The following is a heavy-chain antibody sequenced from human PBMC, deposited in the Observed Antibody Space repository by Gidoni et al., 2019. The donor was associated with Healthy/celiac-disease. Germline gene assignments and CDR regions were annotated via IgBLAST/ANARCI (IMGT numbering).Heavy chain of an antibody. V-gene: IGHV1-2*02. J-gene: IGHJ5*02. Sequence: QVQLVQSGAEVKKPGASVKVSCKASGYTFTGYYMHWVRQAPGQGLEWMGWINPNSGGTNYAQKFQGRVTMTRDTSISTAYMELSRLRSDDTAVYYCARADTRITIFAERPADPWGQGTLVTVSS. CDR1: GYTFTGYY. CDR3: ARADTRITIFAERPADP. CDR2: INPNSGGT. D-gene: IGHD3-3*01.